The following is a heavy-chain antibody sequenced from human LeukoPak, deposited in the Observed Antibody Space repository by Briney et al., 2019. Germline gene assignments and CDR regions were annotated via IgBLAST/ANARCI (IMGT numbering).Heavy chain of an antibody. D-gene: IGHD4-17*01. CDR1: GFTFSTYA. CDR3: ARDYIATTVTTSYGY. Sequence: GGSLRLSCAASGFTFSTYAMSWVRQGPGKGLEWVSSISGSGDNTLYDDSVKGRFTISRDNVKNTVHLQMNSLRAEDTAVYYCARDYIATTVTTSYGYWGQGTLVTVSS. CDR2: ISGSGDNT. J-gene: IGHJ4*02. V-gene: IGHV3-23*01.